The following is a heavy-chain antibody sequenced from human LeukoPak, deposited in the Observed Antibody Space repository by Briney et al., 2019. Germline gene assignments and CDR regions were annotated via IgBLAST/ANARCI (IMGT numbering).Heavy chain of an antibody. D-gene: IGHD6-13*01. J-gene: IGHJ3*02. CDR3: AKDFEGSSWVLDAFDI. CDR2: ISGSGGST. V-gene: IGHV3-23*01. CDR1: GLTFSSYA. Sequence: QRGESLKISCAASGLTFSSYAMSWVRQAPGKGLEWVSAISGSGGSTYYADSVKGRFTISRDNSKNTLYLQMNSLRAEDTAVYYCAKDFEGSSWVLDAFDIWGQGTMVTVSS.